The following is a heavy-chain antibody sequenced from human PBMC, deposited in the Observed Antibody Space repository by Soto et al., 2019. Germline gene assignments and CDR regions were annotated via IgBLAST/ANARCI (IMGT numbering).Heavy chain of an antibody. V-gene: IGHV4-34*01. CDR2: INHSGST. Sequence: QVQLQQWGAGLLKPSETLSLTCAVYGGSFSGYYWSWIRKPPGKGLEWIGEINHSGSTNYNPSLKSRVTISVDTSKNQFSLKLSSVTAADTAVYYCARTRESWGSYRYRPRFDYWGQGTLVTVSS. CDR1: GGSFSGYY. J-gene: IGHJ4*02. D-gene: IGHD3-16*02. CDR3: ARTRESWGSYRYRPRFDY.